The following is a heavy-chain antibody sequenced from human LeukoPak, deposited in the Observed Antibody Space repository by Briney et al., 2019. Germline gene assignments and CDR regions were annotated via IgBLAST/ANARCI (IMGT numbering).Heavy chain of an antibody. CDR2: ISAYNGNT. V-gene: IGHV1-18*01. Sequence: ASVKVSCKASGYTFTSYGISWVRQAPGQGPEWMGWISAYNGNTNYAQKLQGRVTMTTDTSTSTAYMELRSLRSDDTAVYYCAREMRVIPMGGAYYYYGMDVWGQGTTVTVSS. CDR1: GYTFTSYG. J-gene: IGHJ6*02. CDR3: AREMRVIPMGGAYYYYGMDV. D-gene: IGHD3-16*02.